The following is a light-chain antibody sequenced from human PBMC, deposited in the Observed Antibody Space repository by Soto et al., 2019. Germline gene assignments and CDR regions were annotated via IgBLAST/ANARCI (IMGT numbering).Light chain of an antibody. J-gene: IGLJ2*01. Sequence: QSALTQPRSVSGSPGQSVTISCTGTSSDVGGYNYVSWYQHHPGKAPKLMIYDVTKRPSGVPDRFSGSKPGNTASLTISGLQAEDEADYYCCSYAGSYTHVVFGGGTKVTVL. CDR1: SSDVGGYNY. CDR3: CSYAGSYTHVV. V-gene: IGLV2-11*01. CDR2: DVT.